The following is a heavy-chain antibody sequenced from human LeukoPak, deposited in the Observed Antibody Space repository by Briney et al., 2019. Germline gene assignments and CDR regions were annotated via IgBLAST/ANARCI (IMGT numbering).Heavy chain of an antibody. V-gene: IGHV5-51*01. CDR3: ATPGGDGSGSWNAFDI. Sequence: GESLKISCKASGYSFTDYWIGWVRQMPGKGLEWMGIIYPGDSDTRYSPSFQGQVTISADKSISTAYLQWSSLKASDTAMYYCATPGGDGSGSWNAFDIWGQGTMVTVSS. D-gene: IGHD3-10*01. CDR2: IYPGDSDT. J-gene: IGHJ3*02. CDR1: GYSFTDYW.